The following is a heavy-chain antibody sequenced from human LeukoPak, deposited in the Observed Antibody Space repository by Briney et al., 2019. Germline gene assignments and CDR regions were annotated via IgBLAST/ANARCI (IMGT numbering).Heavy chain of an antibody. CDR2: ISSSGGTT. Sequence: GGSLRLSCAASGFTFSSYAMTWVRQAPGKGLEWVSTISSSGGTTYYADSVKGRFTISRDNAKNSLYLQMNSLRAEDTAVYYCARDSSSWYNCFDPWGQGTLVTVSS. V-gene: IGHV3-21*01. CDR3: ARDSSSWYNCFDP. D-gene: IGHD6-13*01. CDR1: GFTFSSYA. J-gene: IGHJ5*02.